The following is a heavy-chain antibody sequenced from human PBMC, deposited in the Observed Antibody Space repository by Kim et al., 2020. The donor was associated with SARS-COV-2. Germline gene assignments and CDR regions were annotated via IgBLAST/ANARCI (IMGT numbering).Heavy chain of an antibody. CDR3: AKDWHDFRSGLGDIFFGMDA. V-gene: IGHV3-33*06. J-gene: IGHJ6*02. CDR1: GFSFNNYA. D-gene: IGHD3-3*01. CDR2: IWYDGNSK. Sequence: GGSLRLSCVASGFSFNNYAMHWVRQAPGKGLEWVSVIWYDGNSKYYRDSVKGRFTISRDDSKNTLYLQMNSLRAEDTAVYYCAKDWHDFRSGLGDIFFGMDAWGQGTTVTVSS.